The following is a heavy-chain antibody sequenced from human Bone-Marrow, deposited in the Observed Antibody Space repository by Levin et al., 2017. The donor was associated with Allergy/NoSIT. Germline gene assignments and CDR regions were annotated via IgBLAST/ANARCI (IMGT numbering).Heavy chain of an antibody. D-gene: IGHD2-2*01. V-gene: IGHV3-48*01. CDR1: GFPFNIYS. J-gene: IGHJ4*02. CDR2: IDSSSGTI. Sequence: GGSLRLSCAASGFPFNIYSMTWVRQAPGKGLEWLSYIDSSSGTIYYADSVKGRFTISRDNAKNSLYLHMNSLRAEDTAVYYCASNPPRACFSTNCYSGWGQGALVTVSS. CDR3: ASNPPRACFSTNCYSG.